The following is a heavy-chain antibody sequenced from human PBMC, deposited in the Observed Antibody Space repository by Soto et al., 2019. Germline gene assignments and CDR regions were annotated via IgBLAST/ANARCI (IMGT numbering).Heavy chain of an antibody. CDR1: GFTFSTYA. CDR2: IGEGGFST. V-gene: IGHV3-23*01. J-gene: IGHJ4*02. D-gene: IGHD3-22*01. CDR3: AKSSYDSSGYDY. Sequence: GGSLRLSCAASGFTFSTYAMSWVRQAPGKGLEWVSVIGEGGFSTQYAASVKGRFTISRDNAKNSLYLQMNSLRAEDTALYYCAKSSYDSSGYDYWGQGTLVTVSS.